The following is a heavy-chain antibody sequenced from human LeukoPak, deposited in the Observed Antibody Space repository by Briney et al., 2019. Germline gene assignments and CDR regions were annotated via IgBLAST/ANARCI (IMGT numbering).Heavy chain of an antibody. CDR1: GFTFSNYW. CDR3: ATQRSGIFDY. V-gene: IGHV3-7*02. Sequence: VGSLRLSCATSGFTFSNYWMAWVRQAPGKGLEWVANIKQDGSEKYYVDSVKGRFTLSRDNAKNSLYLQMNSLRVEDTAVYYCATQRSGIFDYWGQGTLVTVSS. J-gene: IGHJ4*02. CDR2: IKQDGSEK. D-gene: IGHD1-14*01.